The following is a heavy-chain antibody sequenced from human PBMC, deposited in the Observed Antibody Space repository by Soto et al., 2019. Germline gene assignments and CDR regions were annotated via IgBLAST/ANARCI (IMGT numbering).Heavy chain of an antibody. V-gene: IGHV4-59*01. Sequence: SETLSLTCTVSGVSISSYYWSWIRQPPGKGLEWVGYTYYSGSTNYNPALESRVTISVDTSKNQFSLKLSTGTAADAAVYYCARYTTYTYCSSTSCLNHGMDVWGQGTTVTVS. J-gene: IGHJ6*02. CDR1: GVSISSYY. D-gene: IGHD2-2*01. CDR3: ARYTTYTYCSSTSCLNHGMDV. CDR2: TYYSGST.